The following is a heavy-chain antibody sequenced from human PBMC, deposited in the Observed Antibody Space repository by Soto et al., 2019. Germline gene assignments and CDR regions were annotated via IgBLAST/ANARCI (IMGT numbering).Heavy chain of an antibody. CDR1: A. V-gene: IGHV3-23*01. CDR2: ISGSGGST. CDR3: AKDNVGDYYDSSGYAQRFDY. D-gene: IGHD3-22*01. J-gene: IGHJ4*02. Sequence: AISCVRKEPGKGLEWVSAISGSGGSTYYADSVKGRFTISRDNSKNTLYLQMNSLRAEDTAVYYCAKDNVGDYYDSSGYAQRFDYWGQGTLVTVSS.